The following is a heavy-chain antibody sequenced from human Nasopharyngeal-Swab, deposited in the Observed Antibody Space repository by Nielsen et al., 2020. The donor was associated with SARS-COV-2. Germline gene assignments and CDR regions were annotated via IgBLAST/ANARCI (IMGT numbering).Heavy chain of an antibody. CDR3: ARERGELLVYYYYYMDV. CDR1: GGSISSGGYY. Sequence: SETLSLTCTVSGGSISSGGYYWSWIRQHTGKGLEWIGYIYYSGSTYYNPSLKSRVTISVDTSKNQFSLKLSSVTAADTAVYYCARERGELLVYYYYYMDVWGKGTTVTVSS. CDR2: IYYSGST. V-gene: IGHV4-31*03. J-gene: IGHJ6*03. D-gene: IGHD3-10*01.